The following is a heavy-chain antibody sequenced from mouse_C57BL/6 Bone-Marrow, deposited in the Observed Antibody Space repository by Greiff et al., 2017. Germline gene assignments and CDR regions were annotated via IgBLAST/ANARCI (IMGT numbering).Heavy chain of an antibody. Sequence: QVQLQQSGAELARPGASVKLSCKASGYTFTSYGISWVKQRTGQGLEWIGEIYPRSGNTYYNEKFKGKATLTADKSSSTAYMELRSLTSEDSAVYFCARSRWNYYGSSPFAYWGQGTLVTVSA. CDR2: IYPRSGNT. CDR3: ARSRWNYYGSSPFAY. J-gene: IGHJ3*01. D-gene: IGHD1-1*01. V-gene: IGHV1-81*01. CDR1: GYTFTSYG.